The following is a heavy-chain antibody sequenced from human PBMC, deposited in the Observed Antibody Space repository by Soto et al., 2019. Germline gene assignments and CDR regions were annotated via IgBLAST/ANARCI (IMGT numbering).Heavy chain of an antibody. V-gene: IGHV4-61*08. Sequence: TSETLSLTCTVSGGSISSGGYYWTWIRQPPGKGLECIGYISYSGRTNYNPSLKSRVTMSVDTSKNQFSLKLSSVTAADTAVYFCARHLDYDSRSDYFDYWGQGTLVSVT. CDR2: ISYSGRT. J-gene: IGHJ4*02. CDR3: ARHLDYDSRSDYFDY. D-gene: IGHD5-12*01. CDR1: GGSISSGGYY.